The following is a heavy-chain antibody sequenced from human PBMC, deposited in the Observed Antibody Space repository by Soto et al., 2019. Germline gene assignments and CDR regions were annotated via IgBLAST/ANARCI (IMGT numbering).Heavy chain of an antibody. V-gene: IGHV4-38-2*01. CDR3: ARVLSENYLDP. CDR2: IYHDGST. Sequence: SETLSLTCAVSGFSISTGYHWGWIRQPPGKGLEWIASIYHDGSTYYNPSLKSRVTISVDTSKNQFSLKLSSLTAADTAIYYCARVLSENYLDPWGQGTLVTVSS. D-gene: IGHD3-10*01. J-gene: IGHJ5*02. CDR1: GFSISTGYH.